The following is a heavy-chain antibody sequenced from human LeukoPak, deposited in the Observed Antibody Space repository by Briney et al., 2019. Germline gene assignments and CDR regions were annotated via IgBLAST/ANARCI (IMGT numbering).Heavy chain of an antibody. Sequence: MSSETLSLTCAVYGGSFSAYYWSWIRQSPGKGLEWVGEINHGGRSNYNPSLKSRVTISVDTSKNQFSLTLSSVTAADTAVYYCARGPLLDYDGGGYYYFDYWGQGTLDTVSS. CDR1: GGSFSAYY. V-gene: IGHV4-34*01. D-gene: IGHD3-22*01. J-gene: IGHJ4*02. CDR3: ARGPLLDYDGGGYYYFDY. CDR2: INHGGRS.